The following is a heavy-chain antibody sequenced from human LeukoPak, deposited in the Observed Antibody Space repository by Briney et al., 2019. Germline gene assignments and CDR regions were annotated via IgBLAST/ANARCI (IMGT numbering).Heavy chain of an antibody. Sequence: SETLSLTCTVSGGSISSYYWSWIRQPPGKGLEWIGYIYYSGSTNYNPSLKSRVTISVDSSKNQFSLKLSSVTAADTAVYYGARGRPRFDYWGEGTPVTVSS. CDR3: ARGRPRFDY. V-gene: IGHV4-59*01. CDR2: IYYSGST. CDR1: GGSISSYY. J-gene: IGHJ4*02.